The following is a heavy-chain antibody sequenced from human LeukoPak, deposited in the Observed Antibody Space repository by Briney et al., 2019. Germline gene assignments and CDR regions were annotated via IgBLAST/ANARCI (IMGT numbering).Heavy chain of an antibody. Sequence: GVSLRLSCAASRFTVATNHMNWVRQAPGKGLEWVSVIYNGDNTAYADSVKGRFTVSRDNSKNTLYLQMHSLRAEDTAVYFCARASRWLAFDTWGQGTLVTVSS. CDR3: ARASRWLAFDT. J-gene: IGHJ4*02. V-gene: IGHV3-66*01. D-gene: IGHD6-19*01. CDR1: RFTVATNH. CDR2: IYNGDNT.